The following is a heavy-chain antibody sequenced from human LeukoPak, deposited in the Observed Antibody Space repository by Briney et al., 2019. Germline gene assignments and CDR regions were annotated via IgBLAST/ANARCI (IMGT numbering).Heavy chain of an antibody. Sequence: ASVKVSCKASGYTFTSYDINWVRQAPGQGLEWMGWISAYNGNTNYAQKLQGRVTMTTDTSTSTAYMELRSLRSDDTAVYYCARVRYGIPIYYYYYYMDVWGKGTTVTVSS. J-gene: IGHJ6*03. D-gene: IGHD4-17*01. CDR3: ARVRYGIPIYYYYYYMDV. CDR2: ISAYNGNT. CDR1: GYTFTSYD. V-gene: IGHV1-18*01.